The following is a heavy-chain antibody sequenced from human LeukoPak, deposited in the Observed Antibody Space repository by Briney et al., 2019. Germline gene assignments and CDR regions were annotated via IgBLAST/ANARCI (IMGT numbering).Heavy chain of an antibody. J-gene: IGHJ6*03. CDR3: ARDLVGATNPGYYYYMDV. D-gene: IGHD1-26*01. CDR1: GGSISSSSYY. CDR2: IYTSGST. Sequence: SETLSLTCTVSGGSISSSSYYWSWIRQPAGKGLEWIGRIYTSGSTNYNPSLKSRVTMSVDTSKNQFSLKLSSVTAADTAVYYCARDLVGATNPGYYYYMDVWGKGTTVTVSS. V-gene: IGHV4-61*02.